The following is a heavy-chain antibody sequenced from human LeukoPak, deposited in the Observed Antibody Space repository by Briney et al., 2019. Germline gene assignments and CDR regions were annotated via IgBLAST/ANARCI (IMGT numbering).Heavy chain of an antibody. Sequence: PSETLSLTCTVSGGSISSYYWSWIRQPPGKGLEWIGYIYYNGSTNYNPSLKSRVTISVDTSKNQFSLKVNSMTAADTAVYYCARVGNPPPRFDYWGQGTLVTVSS. CDR1: GGSISSYY. CDR3: ARVGNPPPRFDY. J-gene: IGHJ4*02. V-gene: IGHV4-59*01. CDR2: IYYNGST. D-gene: IGHD2/OR15-2a*01.